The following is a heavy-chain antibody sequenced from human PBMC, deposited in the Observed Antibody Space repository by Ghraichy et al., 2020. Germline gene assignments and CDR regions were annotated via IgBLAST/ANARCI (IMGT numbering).Heavy chain of an antibody. CDR1: GGSFSGYY. D-gene: IGHD3-22*01. Sequence: SETLSLTCAVYGGSFSGYYWSWIRQPPGKGLEWIGEINHSGSTNYNPSLKSRVTISVDTSKNQFSLKLSSVTAADTAVYYCARATYYYDSSGYYDKTNDAFDIWGQGTMVTVSS. CDR2: INHSGST. CDR3: ARATYYYDSSGYYDKTNDAFDI. J-gene: IGHJ3*02. V-gene: IGHV4-34*01.